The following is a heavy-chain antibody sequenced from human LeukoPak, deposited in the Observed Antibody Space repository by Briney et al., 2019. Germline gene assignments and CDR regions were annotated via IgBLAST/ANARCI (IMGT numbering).Heavy chain of an antibody. CDR2: IHYSGST. D-gene: IGHD3-3*01. Sequence: TTSETLSLTCTVSGGSISSSSYYWGWIRQPPGKGLEWIGIIHYSGSTYYNPSLKSRVTISVDTSKNQFSLKLSSVTAADTAVYYCARIVLLEWSSGYMDVWGKGTTVTVSS. CDR1: GGSISSSSYY. J-gene: IGHJ6*03. CDR3: ARIVLLEWSSGYMDV. V-gene: IGHV4-39*01.